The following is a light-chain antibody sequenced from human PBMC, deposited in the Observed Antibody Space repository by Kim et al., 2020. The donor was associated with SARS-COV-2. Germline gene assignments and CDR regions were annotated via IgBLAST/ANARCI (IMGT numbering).Light chain of an antibody. J-gene: IGKJ4*01. CDR3: QQRSNWPLSLT. CDR1: QSVSSH. Sequence: SPGERATLPCRASQSVSSHLAWYQQKPGQAPRHLIYDASNRATGIPARCSGSGSGTDLTLTISSLEPEDFAVYYCQQRSNWPLSLTFGGGTKLEIK. CDR2: DAS. V-gene: IGKV3-11*01.